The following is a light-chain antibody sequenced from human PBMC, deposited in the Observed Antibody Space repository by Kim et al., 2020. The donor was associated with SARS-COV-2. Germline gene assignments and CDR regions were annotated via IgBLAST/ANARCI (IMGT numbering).Light chain of an antibody. CDR3: QQYQRYPIT. J-gene: IGKJ5*01. V-gene: IGKV1D-16*01. CDR1: QDINTR. Sequence: AAVGDRVTISGRGSQDINTRLAWYQQKPEKAPKTLIYAASNLQRGVPSRFSGSGSGTDFTLTISSLQPEDFATYYCQQYQRYPITFGQGTRLEIK. CDR2: AAS.